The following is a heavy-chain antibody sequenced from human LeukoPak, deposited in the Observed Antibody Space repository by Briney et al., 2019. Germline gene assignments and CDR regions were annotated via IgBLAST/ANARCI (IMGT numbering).Heavy chain of an antibody. Sequence: SETLSLTCTVSGGSISSSSYYWGWIRQPPGKGLEWIGSIYYSGSTYYNPSLKSRVTISVDTSKNQFSLKLSSVTAADTAVYYCARYAAMVTSFDYWGQGTLVTVSS. D-gene: IGHD5-18*01. J-gene: IGHJ4*02. CDR3: ARYAAMVTSFDY. V-gene: IGHV4-39*01. CDR2: IYYSGST. CDR1: GGSISSSSYY.